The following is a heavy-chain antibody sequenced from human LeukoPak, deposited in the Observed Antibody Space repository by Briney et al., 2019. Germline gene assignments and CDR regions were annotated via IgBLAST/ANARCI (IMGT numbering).Heavy chain of an antibody. J-gene: IGHJ4*02. CDR2: ISGSGGST. CDR3: AKDARRTSGWYFFDY. D-gene: IGHD6-19*01. V-gene: IGHV3-23*01. Sequence: GGSLRLSCAASGFTFSIYAMSWVRQAPGKGLEWVSAISGSGGSTYYADSVKGRFTISRDNSKNTLFLQMNSLRAEDTAVYYCAKDARRTSGWYFFDYWGQGTLVTVSS. CDR1: GFTFSIYA.